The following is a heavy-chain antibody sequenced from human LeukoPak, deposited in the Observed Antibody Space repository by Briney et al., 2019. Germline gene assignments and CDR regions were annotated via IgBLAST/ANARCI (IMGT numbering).Heavy chain of an antibody. CDR3: ARGRYGSGSYYKGWFDP. Sequence: SGTLSLTCAVYGGSFSGYYWSWIRQPPGKGLEWIGEINHSGSTNYNPSLKSRVTISVDTSKNQFSLKLSSVTAADTAVYYCARGRYGSGSYYKGWFDPWGQGTLVTVSS. V-gene: IGHV4-34*01. CDR2: INHSGST. D-gene: IGHD3-10*01. J-gene: IGHJ5*02. CDR1: GGSFSGYY.